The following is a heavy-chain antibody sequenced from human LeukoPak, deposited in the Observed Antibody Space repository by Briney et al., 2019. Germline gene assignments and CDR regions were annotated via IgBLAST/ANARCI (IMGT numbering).Heavy chain of an antibody. CDR2: INPNSGGT. CDR1: GYTFTGYY. Sequence: VASVKVSCKASGYTFTGYYMHWVRQAPGQGLEWMGWINPNSGGTNYAQKFQGRVTMTRDTSISTAYMELSRLRSDDTAVYYCARVGLGYCSSTSCYTGWFDPWGQGTLVTVSS. V-gene: IGHV1-2*02. CDR3: ARVGLGYCSSTSCYTGWFDP. J-gene: IGHJ5*02. D-gene: IGHD2-2*02.